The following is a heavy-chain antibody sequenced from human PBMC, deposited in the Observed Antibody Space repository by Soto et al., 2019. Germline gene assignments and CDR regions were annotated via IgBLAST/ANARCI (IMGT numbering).Heavy chain of an antibody. J-gene: IGHJ4*02. V-gene: IGHV1-18*01. D-gene: IGHD3-22*01. CDR3: ARDRARHYYDSSGYSPLVY. CDR2: ISAYNGNT. CDR1: GCTFTSYG. Sequence: ASVKVSCKASGCTFTSYGISWVRQAPGQGLEWMGWISAYNGNTNYAQKLQGRVTMTTDTSTSTAYMELRSLRSDDTAVYYCARDRARHYYDSSGYSPLVYWGQGTPVTVSS.